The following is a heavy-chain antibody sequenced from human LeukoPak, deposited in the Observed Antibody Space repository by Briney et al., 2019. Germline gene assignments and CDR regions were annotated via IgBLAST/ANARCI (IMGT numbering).Heavy chain of an antibody. V-gene: IGHV1-18*01. CDR3: ARGYDYVGAFDI. CDR2: ISAYNGNT. Sequence: ASVKVSCKASGGTFSSYAISWVRQAPGQGLEWMGWISAYNGNTNYAQKLQGRVTMTTDTSTSTAYMELRSLRSDDTAVYYCARGYDYVGAFDIWGQGTMVTVSS. CDR1: GGTFSSYA. D-gene: IGHD3-16*01. J-gene: IGHJ3*02.